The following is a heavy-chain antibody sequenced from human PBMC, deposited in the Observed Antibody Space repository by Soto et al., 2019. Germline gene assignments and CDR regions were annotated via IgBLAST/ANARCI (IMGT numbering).Heavy chain of an antibody. V-gene: IGHV4-4*02. CDR1: SGSISSSNW. Sequence: QVQLQESGPGLVEPSGTLSLTCAVSSGSISSSNWWSWVRQPPWKGLELIGEIHHSGGTNYNPSLKIRVTMSVDKSKNQFSLQLRFVTATDKAVYYCNSIEVPDLRGWSPRSYYYYSMDVWGKGTTVSVSS. CDR2: IHHSGGT. J-gene: IGHJ6*03. D-gene: IGHD2-15*01. CDR3: NSIEVPDLRGWSPRSYYYYSMDV.